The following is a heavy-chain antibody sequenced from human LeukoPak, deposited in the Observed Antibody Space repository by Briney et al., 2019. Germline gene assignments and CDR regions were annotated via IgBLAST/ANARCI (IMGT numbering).Heavy chain of an antibody. Sequence: PGGSLRLSCAASGFTFSSYGMHWVRQAPGKGLEWVAVIWYGGSNKYYADSVKGRFTISRDNSKNTLYLQMNSLRAEDTAVYYCAKDSQNYGDYILQHWGQGTLVTVSS. CDR3: AKDSQNYGDYILQH. CDR1: GFTFSSYG. CDR2: IWYGGSNK. D-gene: IGHD4-17*01. V-gene: IGHV3-30*02. J-gene: IGHJ1*01.